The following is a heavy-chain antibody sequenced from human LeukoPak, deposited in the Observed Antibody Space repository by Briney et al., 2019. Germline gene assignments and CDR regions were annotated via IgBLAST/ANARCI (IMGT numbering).Heavy chain of an antibody. J-gene: IGHJ4*02. D-gene: IGHD2-15*01. CDR2: ISGSGGST. CDR3: ATNPDIVVVVAAE. Sequence: GGSLRLSCAASGFTFSSYAMSWVRQAPGKGLEWVSAISGSGGSTYYADSVKGRFTISRDNSKNTLYLQMNSLRAEDTAVYYFATNPDIVVVVAAEWGQGTLVTVSS. V-gene: IGHV3-23*01. CDR1: GFTFSSYA.